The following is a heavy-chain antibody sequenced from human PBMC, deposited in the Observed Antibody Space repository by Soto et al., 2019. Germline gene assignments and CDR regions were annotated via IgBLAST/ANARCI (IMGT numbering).Heavy chain of an antibody. J-gene: IGHJ4*02. V-gene: IGHV1-3*01. CDR3: ARGSGSSLTFFDS. D-gene: IGHD1-26*01. Sequence: ASGKVSCKASGYTFTSNTIHWVRQAPGQRLEWVGWIIAGNGNTKYSQRFQGRVSITRDISASTAYMEVSSLRSEDTAVYYCARGSGSSLTFFDSWGQGTLVTVSS. CDR2: IIAGNGNT. CDR1: GYTFTSNT.